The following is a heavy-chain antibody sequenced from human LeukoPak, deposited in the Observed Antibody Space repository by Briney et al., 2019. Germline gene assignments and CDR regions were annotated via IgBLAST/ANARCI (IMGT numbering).Heavy chain of an antibody. D-gene: IGHD1-26*01. CDR2: IYCSGTT. CDR3: ARDERGGYFQH. V-gene: IGHV4-59*01. CDR1: GGSISSYY. J-gene: IGHJ1*01. Sequence: PSETLSLTCTVSGGSISSYYWSWIRQPPGKGLEWIGYIYCSGTTNYNPSLKSRVTTSVDTSKNQFSLKLTSVTAADTAVYYCARDERGGYFQHWGQGTLVTVSS.